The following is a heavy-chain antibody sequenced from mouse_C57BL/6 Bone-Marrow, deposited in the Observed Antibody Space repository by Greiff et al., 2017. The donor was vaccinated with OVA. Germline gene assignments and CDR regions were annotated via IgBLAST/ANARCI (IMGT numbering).Heavy chain of an antibody. J-gene: IGHJ4*01. CDR1: GFSFPDYS. CDR2: INPYNGGT. D-gene: IGHD3-2*02. V-gene: IGHV1-19*01. Sequence: VHLQPSGPVLVPPVASVKLSCPASGFSFPDYSMNWVMPSPGQCLSWIGVINPYNGGTSYNQKFKGKATLTVDKSSSTAYIELNSLTSEDSAVYYCARPDSSGYYAMDYWGQGTSVTVSS. CDR3: ARPDSSGYYAMDY.